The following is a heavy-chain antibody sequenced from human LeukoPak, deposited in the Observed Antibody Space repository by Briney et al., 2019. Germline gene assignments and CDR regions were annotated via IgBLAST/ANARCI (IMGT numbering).Heavy chain of an antibody. J-gene: IGHJ4*02. CDR2: IYYSGST. Sequence: KPSETLSLTCTVSGVSISSSSYYWGWIRQPPGKGLEWIGSIYYSGSTYYNPSLKSRVTISVDTSKNQFSLKLSSVTAADKAVYYCARGALKWELPPIRARKSYYFDYWGQGTLVTVSS. D-gene: IGHD1-26*01. CDR3: ARGALKWELPPIRARKSYYFDY. V-gene: IGHV4-39*01. CDR1: GVSISSSSYY.